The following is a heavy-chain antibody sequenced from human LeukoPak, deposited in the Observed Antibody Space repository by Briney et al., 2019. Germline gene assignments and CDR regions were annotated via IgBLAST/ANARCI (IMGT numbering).Heavy chain of an antibody. V-gene: IGHV4-59*01. Sequence: SETLSLTCTVSGGSISTYFWTWIRQPPGKGLEWIGYIYYNGSTKYNPSLKSRVTISLDMSRNQFSLNLTSVTAADAAIYYCAREYRAGRYYYDYWGQGTLVPVSS. D-gene: IGHD1-14*01. J-gene: IGHJ4*02. CDR1: GGSISTYF. CDR2: IYYNGST. CDR3: AREYRAGRYYYDY.